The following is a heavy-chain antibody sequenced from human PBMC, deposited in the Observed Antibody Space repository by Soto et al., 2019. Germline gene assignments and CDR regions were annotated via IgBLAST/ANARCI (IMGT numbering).Heavy chain of an antibody. CDR1: GYTFTSHG. CDR3: ATLTDTSGLDY. CDR2: ISTYNGNT. V-gene: IGHV1-18*01. Sequence: QVQLVQSGAEVQKPGASVKVSCKASGYTFTSHGIGWVRQAPGQGLEWMGWISTYNGNTNYAQKLQGRGTMTTDTSTSTAYMEVRSLRSADTAVYYCATLTDTSGLDYWGQGTLLTVAS. J-gene: IGHJ4*02. D-gene: IGHD6-19*01.